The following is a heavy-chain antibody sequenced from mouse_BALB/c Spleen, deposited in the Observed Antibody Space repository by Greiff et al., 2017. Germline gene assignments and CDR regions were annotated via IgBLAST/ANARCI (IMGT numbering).Heavy chain of an antibody. D-gene: IGHD3-3*01. Sequence: QVQLQQSGPELVKPGASVKISCKASGYAFSSSVMNWVKQRPGQGLEWIGRIYPGDGDTNYNGKFKGKATLTADKSSSTAYMQLSSLTSVDSAVYFCARGGTRGWFAYWGQGTLVTVSA. V-gene: IGHV1-82*01. CDR1: GYAFSSSV. CDR3: ARGGTRGWFAY. CDR2: IYPGDGDT. J-gene: IGHJ3*01.